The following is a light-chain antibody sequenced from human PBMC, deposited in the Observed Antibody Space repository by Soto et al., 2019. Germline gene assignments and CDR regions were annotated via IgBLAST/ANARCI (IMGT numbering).Light chain of an antibody. J-gene: IGKJ2*01. Sequence: DIQMTQSPSSLSASVGDRVTITCRTSQSITNYLNWYQQKPGKAPKLLIYAASTLQSGVPSRFSGSGSGTDFTLTISSLQPGDFASYYCQQTYTSPLYTFGQGTMLEIK. CDR3: QQTYTSPLYT. CDR2: AAS. CDR1: QSITNY. V-gene: IGKV1-39*01.